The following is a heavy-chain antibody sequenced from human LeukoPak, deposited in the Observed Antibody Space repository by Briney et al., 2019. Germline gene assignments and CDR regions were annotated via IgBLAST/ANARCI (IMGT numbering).Heavy chain of an antibody. V-gene: IGHV3-7*03. CDR1: GFTFSSYW. Sequence: PGGSLRLSCAASGFTFSSYWMSWVRQAPGKGLEWVANIKQDGSEKYYVDSVKGRFTISRDNAKNSLYLQMNSLRAEDTAVYYCAKVPAAMTFDYWGQGTLVTVSS. D-gene: IGHD2-2*01. CDR3: AKVPAAMTFDY. J-gene: IGHJ4*02. CDR2: IKQDGSEK.